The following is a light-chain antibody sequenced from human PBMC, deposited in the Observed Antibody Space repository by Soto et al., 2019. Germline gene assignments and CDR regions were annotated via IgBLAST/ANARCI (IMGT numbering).Light chain of an antibody. CDR1: QSVGSN. Sequence: EIVMTQSPATLSVSPGERATLSCRASQSVGSNLAWYQLKPGQAPRLLIYGASTRATGIPARFSGSGSGTDFTLTISSLQREDFATYYCHQLDIHPLTFGGGTQVEIK. V-gene: IGKV3-15*01. J-gene: IGKJ4*01. CDR3: HQLDIHPLT. CDR2: GAS.